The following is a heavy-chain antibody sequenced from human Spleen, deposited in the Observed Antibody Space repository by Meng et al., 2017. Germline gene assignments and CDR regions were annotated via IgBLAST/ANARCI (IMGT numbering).Heavy chain of an antibody. D-gene: IGHD3-10*01. CDR3: ARVKLRVLWFGEVNWFDP. CDR2: IYHSGST. J-gene: IGHJ5*02. V-gene: IGHV4-38-2*02. CDR1: GYSISSGYY. Sequence: SETLSLTCTVSGYSISSGYYWGWIRQPPGKGLEWIGSIYHSGSTYYNPSLKSRVTISVDTSKNQFSLKLSSVTAADTAVYYCARVKLRVLWFGEVNWFDPWGQGTLVTVSS.